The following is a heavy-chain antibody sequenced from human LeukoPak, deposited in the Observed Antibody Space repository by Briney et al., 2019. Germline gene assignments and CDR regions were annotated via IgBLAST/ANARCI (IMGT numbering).Heavy chain of an antibody. V-gene: IGHV4-4*07. CDR1: GDSISSYY. CDR3: EREMVRGVYNWFDP. CDR2: IYTSGST. Sequence: SETLSLTCTVSGDSISSYYWSWIRQPAGKGLEWIRRIYTSGSTNDNPSLKSRVHMSVDKSKNQFSLKLSSVTAADTAVYYCEREMVRGVYNWFDPWGQGTLVTVSS. D-gene: IGHD3-10*01. J-gene: IGHJ5*02.